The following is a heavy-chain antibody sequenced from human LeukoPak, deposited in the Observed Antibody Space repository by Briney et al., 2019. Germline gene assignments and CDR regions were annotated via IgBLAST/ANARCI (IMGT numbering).Heavy chain of an antibody. J-gene: IGHJ3*02. CDR2: INSDGSST. CDR1: GFTFSSYC. V-gene: IGHV3-74*01. Sequence: GGSLRLSCAASGFTFSSYCMHWVRQAPGKGLVWVSRINSDGSSTSYAYSVKGRFTISRDNAKKTLYLQMNSLRAEDRAVYYCAVQLRSAFDIWGQGKMVTVSS. D-gene: IGHD4-17*01. CDR3: AVQLRSAFDI.